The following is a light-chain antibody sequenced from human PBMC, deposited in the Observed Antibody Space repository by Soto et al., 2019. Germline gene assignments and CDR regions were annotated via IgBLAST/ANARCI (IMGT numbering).Light chain of an antibody. V-gene: IGLV2-14*03. CDR1: SSVVGAYDF. J-gene: IGLJ1*01. CDR2: EVI. CDR3: SSYTTSSTRV. Sequence: QSVLTQPASVSGSPGQSITISCTGTSSVVGAYDFVSWYQQHPDKAPKLMIYEVIYRPSGVSNRFSGSKSVNTATLTISGLQAEDEGDYSCSSYTTSSTRVFGTGTKVTVL.